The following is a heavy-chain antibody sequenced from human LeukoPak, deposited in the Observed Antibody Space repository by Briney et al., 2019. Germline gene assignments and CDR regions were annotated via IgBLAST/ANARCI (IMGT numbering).Heavy chain of an antibody. V-gene: IGHV1-18*01. J-gene: IGHJ4*02. CDR1: GYTFRDFG. CDR3: ARGPYYDSWSGAGY. Sequence: ASVRVSCKASGYTFRDFGISWVRQAPGQGLEWMGWITTYNGNTNYIQKLQGRVTMTTDTSTSTAYMELRSLRSDDTAVYYCARGPYYDSWSGAGYWGQGTLVTVSS. D-gene: IGHD3-3*01. CDR2: ITTYNGNT.